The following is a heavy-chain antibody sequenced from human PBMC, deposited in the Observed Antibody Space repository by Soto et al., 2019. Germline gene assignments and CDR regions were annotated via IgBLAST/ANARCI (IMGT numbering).Heavy chain of an antibody. CDR3: VRERGPFDAFDL. V-gene: IGHV3-33*01. CDR2: IWSNGINK. J-gene: IGHJ3*01. Sequence: GGSLRLSCAVSGFTFTNYGMHWVRQAPGKGLEWVAVIWSNGINKYYADFVEGRFTISRDNSKNTLSLQMNSLRAEDTALYYCVRERGPFDAFDLWGQGTMVTVSS. CDR1: GFTFTNYG.